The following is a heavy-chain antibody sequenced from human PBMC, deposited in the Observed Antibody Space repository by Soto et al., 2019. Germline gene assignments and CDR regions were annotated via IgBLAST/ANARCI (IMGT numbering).Heavy chain of an antibody. CDR3: ARGGGRGYNELDP. V-gene: IGHV1-2*02. CDR2: INPNSGGT. Sequence: QVQLVQSGAEVKKPGASVKVSCKASGYTFTAYYMHWVRQAPGQGLEWMGWINPNSGGTYHAQNFQGRVTKTRDTSTTTAYMELASLRSDDTAVYYCARGGGRGYNELDPWGHGTLVIVSP. CDR1: GYTFTAYY. D-gene: IGHD5-12*01. J-gene: IGHJ5*02.